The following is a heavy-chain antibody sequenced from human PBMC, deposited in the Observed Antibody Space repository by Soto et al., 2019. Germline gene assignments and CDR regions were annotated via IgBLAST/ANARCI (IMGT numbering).Heavy chain of an antibody. J-gene: IGHJ3*02. D-gene: IGHD6-6*01. CDR1: GGSISSYY. Sequence: SETLSLTCTVSGGSISSYYWSWIRQPPGKGLEWIGYIYYSGSTNYNPSLKSRVTISVDTSKNQFSLKLSSVTAADTAVYYCARAALKPAAAPSRGSSSRAFDIWGKGKMVTVPS. CDR2: IYYSGST. CDR3: ARAALKPAAAPSRGSSSRAFDI. V-gene: IGHV4-59*01.